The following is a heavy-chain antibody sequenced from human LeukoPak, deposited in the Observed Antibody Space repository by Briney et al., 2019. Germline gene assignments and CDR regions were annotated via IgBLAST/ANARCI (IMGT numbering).Heavy chain of an antibody. CDR1: GGSISSYY. V-gene: IGHV4-59*08. J-gene: IGHJ4*02. CDR2: IYYSGST. CDR3: ASITVDTAMVYFDY. Sequence: SETLPLTCTVSGGSISSYYWSWIRQPPGKGLEWIGYIYYSGSTNYNPSLKSRVTISVDTSKNQFSLKLSSVTAADTAVYYCASITVDTAMVYFDYWGQGTLVTVSS. D-gene: IGHD5-18*01.